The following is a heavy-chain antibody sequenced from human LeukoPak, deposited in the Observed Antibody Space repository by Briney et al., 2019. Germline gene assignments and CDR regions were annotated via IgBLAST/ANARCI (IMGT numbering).Heavy chain of an antibody. J-gene: IGHJ4*02. Sequence: SETLSLTCTVSGGSISSYYWSWIRQPPGKGLEWIGYIYTSGSTNYNPSLKSRVTISVDTSKNQFPLKLSSVTAADTAVYYCARSSSWTRFDYWGQGTLVTVSS. CDR2: IYTSGST. CDR3: ARSSSWTRFDY. V-gene: IGHV4-4*09. D-gene: IGHD6-13*01. CDR1: GGSISSYY.